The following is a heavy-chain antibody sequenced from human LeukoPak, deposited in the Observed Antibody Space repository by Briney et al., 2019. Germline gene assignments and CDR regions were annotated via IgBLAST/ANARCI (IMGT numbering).Heavy chain of an antibody. CDR2: INPSGGST. CDR3: ARSIYGPGDAFDI. J-gene: IGHJ3*02. D-gene: IGHD4-17*01. Sequence: ASVKVSCKASGNTLTGHYMHWVRQAPGQGLEWMGIINPSGGSTSYAQKFQGRVTMTRDMSTSTVYMELSSLRSEDTAVYYCARSIYGPGDAFDIWGQGTMVTVSS. V-gene: IGHV1-46*01. CDR1: GNTLTGHY.